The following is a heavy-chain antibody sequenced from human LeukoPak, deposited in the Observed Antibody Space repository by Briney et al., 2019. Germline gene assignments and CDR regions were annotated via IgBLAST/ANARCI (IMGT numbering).Heavy chain of an antibody. D-gene: IGHD1-7*01. CDR1: GSTFSNAW. V-gene: IGHV3-15*01. Sequence: GGSLRLSCAASGSTFSNAWMSWVRQAPGQGLEWVGRIKHKADGGTTDYAAPVKGRFTISRDDSKNTLYLQMNSLKIEDAAVYYCTIGKLELRQFDYWGQGTLVTVSS. J-gene: IGHJ4*02. CDR2: IKHKADGGTT. CDR3: TIGKLELRQFDY.